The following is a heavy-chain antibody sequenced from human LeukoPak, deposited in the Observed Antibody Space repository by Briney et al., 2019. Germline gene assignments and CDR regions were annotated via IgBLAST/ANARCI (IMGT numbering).Heavy chain of an antibody. V-gene: IGHV4-34*01. CDR2: INHSGST. J-gene: IGHJ4*02. Sequence: PSETLSLTCTVYGGSFSGYHWSWIRQPPGKGLEWIGEINHSGSTNYNPSLKSRVTISVDTSKNQFSLKLSSVTAADTAVYYCATEFDMIENYWGQGTLVTVSS. D-gene: IGHD3-22*01. CDR3: ATEFDMIENY. CDR1: GGSFSGYH.